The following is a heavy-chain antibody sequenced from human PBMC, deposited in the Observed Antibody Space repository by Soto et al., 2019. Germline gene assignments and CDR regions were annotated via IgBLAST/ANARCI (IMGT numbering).Heavy chain of an antibody. CDR2: IIPILGIA. V-gene: IGHV1-69*02. D-gene: IGHD2-2*01. CDR3: ARALYCSSTSCYAGWFDP. Sequence: QVQLVQSGAEVKKPGSSVKVSCKASGGTFRSYTISWVRQAPGQGLEWMGRIIPILGIANYAQKFQGRVTITADKSTSTAYMELSSLRSEDTAVYYCARALYCSSTSCYAGWFDPWGQGTLVTVSS. CDR1: GGTFRSYT. J-gene: IGHJ5*02.